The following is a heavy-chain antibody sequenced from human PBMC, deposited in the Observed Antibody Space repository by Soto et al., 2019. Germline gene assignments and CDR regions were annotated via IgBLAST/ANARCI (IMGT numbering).Heavy chain of an antibody. Sequence: GGSLRLSCAASGFTFSSYSMNWVRQAPGKGLEWVSYISSSSSTIYYADSVKGRFTISRDNAKNSLYLQMNSLRAEDTAVYYCARDHPYDYYGSGSYFSPPYYYYYMDVWGKGTKVTVSS. D-gene: IGHD3-10*01. J-gene: IGHJ6*03. CDR2: ISSSSSTI. CDR3: ARDHPYDYYGSGSYFSPPYYYYYMDV. V-gene: IGHV3-48*01. CDR1: GFTFSSYS.